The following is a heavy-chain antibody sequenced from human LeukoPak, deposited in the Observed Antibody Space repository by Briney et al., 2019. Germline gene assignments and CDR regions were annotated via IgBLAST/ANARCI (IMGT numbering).Heavy chain of an antibody. CDR1: GFTFSTYA. D-gene: IGHD3-22*01. V-gene: IGHV3-23*01. CDR3: AKKKDYYDSSGYDY. Sequence: GGSLRLSCAASGFTFSTYAMTWVRQAPGKGLESVSLISATGSTTYYAESVRGRFTISRDNSKNTLYLQMNSLRAEDTAVYYCAKKKDYYDSSGYDYWGQGTLVTASS. J-gene: IGHJ4*02. CDR2: ISATGSTT.